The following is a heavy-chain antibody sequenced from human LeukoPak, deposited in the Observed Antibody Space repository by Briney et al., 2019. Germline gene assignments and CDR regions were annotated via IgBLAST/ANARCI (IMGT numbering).Heavy chain of an antibody. Sequence: GGSLRLSCSASGFTFSSYAMHWVRQAPGKGLEYVSAISSNGGSTYYADSVKGRFTISRDNSKNTLYLQMSSLRAEDTAVYYCVKGDSSAWNAFDIWGQGTMVTVFS. CDR3: VKGDSSAWNAFDI. CDR2: ISSNGGST. D-gene: IGHD6-25*01. CDR1: GFTFSSYA. J-gene: IGHJ3*02. V-gene: IGHV3-64D*09.